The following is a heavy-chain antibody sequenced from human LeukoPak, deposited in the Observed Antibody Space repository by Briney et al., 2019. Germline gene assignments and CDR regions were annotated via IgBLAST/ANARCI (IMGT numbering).Heavy chain of an antibody. J-gene: IGHJ3*02. Sequence: GGSLRLSCASSGFTFKFYSMNWVRQAPGKGLEWVSYISTNTTTIYYADSVKGRFTISRDNAKNSLYLQMNSLRAEDTAVYYCARGRDGYTLIDAFDIWGQGTMVTVSS. CDR3: ARGRDGYTLIDAFDI. D-gene: IGHD5-24*01. V-gene: IGHV3-48*01. CDR2: ISTNTTTI. CDR1: GFTFKFYS.